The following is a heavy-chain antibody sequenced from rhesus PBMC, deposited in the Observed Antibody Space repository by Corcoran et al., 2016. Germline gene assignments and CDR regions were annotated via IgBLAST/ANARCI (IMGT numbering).Heavy chain of an antibody. V-gene: IGHV4S7*01. CDR3: ALGMPFEF. Sequence: QVQLQESGPGLVKPSETLPLTCDVYGASINYNYWSWIRQPPGRGLEWIGYIFGGSGSTTYNPSLGSRVTISKDTSKTQFSLKLNSVTAADTAVYYCALGMPFEFWGQGALVIVSS. CDR2: IFGGSGST. J-gene: IGHJ1*01. D-gene: IGHD2-2*01. CDR1: GASINYNY.